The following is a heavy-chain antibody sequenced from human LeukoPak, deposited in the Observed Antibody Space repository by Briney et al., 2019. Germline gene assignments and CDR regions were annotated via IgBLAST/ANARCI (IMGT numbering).Heavy chain of an antibody. CDR3: ARGGVQDAFDI. J-gene: IGHJ3*02. CDR1: GYTFTSFD. V-gene: IGHV1-8*01. Sequence: ASVKVSCKAFGYTFTSFDINWVRQATGQGLEWMGWMNPNSGNTGYAQKFQGRVTMTRNTSIGTAYMRLNSLGSEDTAVYYCARGGVQDAFDIWGQGTMVTVSS. CDR2: MNPNSGNT. D-gene: IGHD2-8*01.